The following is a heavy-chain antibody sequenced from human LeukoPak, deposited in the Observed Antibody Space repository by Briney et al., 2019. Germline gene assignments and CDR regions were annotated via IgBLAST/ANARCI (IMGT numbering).Heavy chain of an antibody. Sequence: PSETLSLTCAVYGGSFSGYYWSWIRRPPGKGLEGIGEINHSGSTNYNPSLKSRVTISVDTSKNQFSLKLSSVTAADTAVYYCARGRRVLAAAGTEFDYWGQGTLVTVSS. CDR2: INHSGST. CDR1: GGSFSGYY. CDR3: ARGRRVLAAAGTEFDY. J-gene: IGHJ4*02. D-gene: IGHD6-13*01. V-gene: IGHV4-34*01.